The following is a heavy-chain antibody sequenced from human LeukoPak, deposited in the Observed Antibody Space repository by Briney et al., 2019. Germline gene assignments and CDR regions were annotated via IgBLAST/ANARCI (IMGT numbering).Heavy chain of an antibody. CDR1: GGSFSGYY. Sequence: SETLSLTCAVYGGSFSGYYWSWIRQPPAKGLEWIGEINHSGSTNYNPSLKSRVTISVDTSKNQFSLKLSSVTAADTAVYYCAREVGTMVRGVIQRLNWFDPWGQGTLATVSS. CDR3: AREVGTMVRGVIQRLNWFDP. D-gene: IGHD3-10*01. V-gene: IGHV4-34*01. CDR2: INHSGST. J-gene: IGHJ5*02.